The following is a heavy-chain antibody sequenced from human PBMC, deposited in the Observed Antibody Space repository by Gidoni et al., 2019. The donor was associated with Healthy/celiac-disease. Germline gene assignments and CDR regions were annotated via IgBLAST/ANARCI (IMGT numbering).Heavy chain of an antibody. D-gene: IGHD2-21*02. J-gene: IGHJ6*02. V-gene: IGHV4-30-4*01. CDR3: ARDRMGGGDCYSAGGCYYYGMDV. Sequence: QVQLQESGPGLVKPSQTLSLTCTVSGGSISSGDYYWSWIRQPPGKGLEWIGYIYYSGSTYYNPSLKSRVTISVDTSKNQFSLKLSSVTAADTAVYYCARDRMGGGDCYSAGGCYYYGMDVWGQGTTVTVSS. CDR1: GGSISSGDYY. CDR2: IYYSGST.